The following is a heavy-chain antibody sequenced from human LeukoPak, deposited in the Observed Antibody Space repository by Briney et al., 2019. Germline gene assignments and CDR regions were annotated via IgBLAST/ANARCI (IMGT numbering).Heavy chain of an antibody. CDR1: GYTFTGYY. V-gene: IGHV1-8*02. CDR2: MNPNSGNT. D-gene: IGHD4-17*01. CDR3: ARGVRTDIDY. Sequence: GASVKVSCKASGYTFTGYYMHWVRQATGQGLEWMGWMNPNSGNTGYAQKFQGRVTMTRNTSISTAYMELSSLRSEDTAVYYCARGVRTDIDYWGQGTLVTVSS. J-gene: IGHJ4*02.